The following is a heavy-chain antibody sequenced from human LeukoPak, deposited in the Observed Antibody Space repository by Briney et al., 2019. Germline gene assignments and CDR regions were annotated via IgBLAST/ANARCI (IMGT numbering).Heavy chain of an antibody. CDR2: IRYDGSNE. CDR1: GFTFSNYA. J-gene: IGHJ3*01. CDR3: ARGEQRGYGP. Sequence: GGSLRLSCAASGFTFSNYAMHWVRQAPGKGLEWVAFIRYDGSNEYYADSVKGRFTISRDNSKNTLYLQMNSLRAEDTAVYYCARGEQRGYGPWGQGTMVTVSS. D-gene: IGHD1/OR15-1a*01. V-gene: IGHV3-30*02.